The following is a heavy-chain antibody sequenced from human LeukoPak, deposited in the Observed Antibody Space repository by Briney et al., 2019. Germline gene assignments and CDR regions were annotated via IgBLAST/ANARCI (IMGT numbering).Heavy chain of an antibody. Sequence: SETLSLTCTVSGGYFSTYYWSWIRQPPGKGLEWIGYIYYSGSANYNPSLKSRVTISVDTSKNQFSLKLSSVTAADTAVYYCARSARRGYDILTGYYTPPDAFDIWGQGTMVTVSS. CDR3: ARSARRGYDILTGYYTPPDAFDI. CDR1: GGYFSTYY. D-gene: IGHD3-9*01. V-gene: IGHV4-59*01. CDR2: IYYSGSA. J-gene: IGHJ3*02.